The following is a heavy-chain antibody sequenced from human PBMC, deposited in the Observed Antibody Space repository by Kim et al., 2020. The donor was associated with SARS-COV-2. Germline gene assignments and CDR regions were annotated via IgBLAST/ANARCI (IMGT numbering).Heavy chain of an antibody. Sequence: GESLKISCTGFGYNFPNFWIGWVRQMPGKGLEWMANIYPDDSSTKYSPAFQGQVTISVDTSINTACLQWSSLTASVSAIYYCTRMGYCSGNNCNHFDHW. J-gene: IGHJ4*01. V-gene: IGHV5-51*01. CDR2: IYPDDSST. CDR3: TRMGYCSGNNCNHFDH. D-gene: IGHD6-25*01. CDR1: GYNFPNFW.